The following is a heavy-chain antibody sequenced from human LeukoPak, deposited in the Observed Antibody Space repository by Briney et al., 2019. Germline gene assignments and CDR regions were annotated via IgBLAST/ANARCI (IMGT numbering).Heavy chain of an antibody. CDR2: IIPILGIA. Sequence: ASVKVSCKASGGTFSSYAISWVRQAPGQGLEWMGRIIPILGIANYAQKFQGRVTITADKSTSTAYMELSSLRSEDTAVYYCAKPTTADGGAFDIWGQGTMVTVSS. CDR1: GGTFSSYA. V-gene: IGHV1-69*04. J-gene: IGHJ3*02. CDR3: AKPTTADGGAFDI. D-gene: IGHD4-17*01.